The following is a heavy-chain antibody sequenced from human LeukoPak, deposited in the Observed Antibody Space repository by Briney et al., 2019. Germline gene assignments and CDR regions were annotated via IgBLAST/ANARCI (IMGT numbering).Heavy chain of an antibody. D-gene: IGHD6-6*01. J-gene: IGHJ4*01. CDR1: GYTFAGYY. CDR2: IRPNSGAT. V-gene: IGHV1-2*02. Sequence: ASVKVSCKASGYTFAGYYIHWLRQAPGQGHEWMAWIRPNSGATHYEQKFQGRVTLTTDTPISTAYMELTSLRSDDTAVYYCAGSIASSGQMPHDYWGQGTLVTVSS. CDR3: AGSIASSGQMPHDY.